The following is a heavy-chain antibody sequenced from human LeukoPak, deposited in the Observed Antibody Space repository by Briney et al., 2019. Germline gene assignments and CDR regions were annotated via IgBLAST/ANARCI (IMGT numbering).Heavy chain of an antibody. CDR3: STAKYSSGWYGAFDI. CDR1: GYTLTELS. CDR2: FDPEDGET. V-gene: IGHV1-24*01. Sequence: AASVKVSCKVSGYTLTELSMHWVRQAPGKGLEWMGGFDPEDGETIYAQKFQGRVTMTEDTSTDTAYMELSSLRSEDTAVYYCSTAKYSSGWYGAFDIWGQGTMLTVSS. D-gene: IGHD6-19*01. J-gene: IGHJ3*02.